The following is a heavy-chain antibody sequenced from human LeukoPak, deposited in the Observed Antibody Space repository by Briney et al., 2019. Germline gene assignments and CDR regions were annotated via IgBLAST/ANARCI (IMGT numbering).Heavy chain of an antibody. Sequence: GSLRLSCVASGFTFNNYAMHWVRQAPGKGLEWLAIIWQDGDKKEYGDSVRGRFTVSRDNSKNTLYLQMNSLGADDTAFYYFXXXXXPXMAVXDLIDHWGQGTLVAVSS. CDR1: GFTFNNYA. CDR2: IWQDGDKK. J-gene: IGHJ4*02. D-gene: IGHD2-2*01. CDR3: XXXXXPXMAVXDLIDH. V-gene: IGHV3-33*01.